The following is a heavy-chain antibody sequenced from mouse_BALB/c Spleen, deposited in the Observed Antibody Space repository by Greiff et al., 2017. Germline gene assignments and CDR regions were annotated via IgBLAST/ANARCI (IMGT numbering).Heavy chain of an antibody. V-gene: IGHV1-15*01. J-gene: IGHJ2*01. CDR2: IDPETGGT. CDR1: GYTFTDYE. Sequence: VQLVESGAELVRPGASVTLSCKASGYTFTDYEMHWVKQTPVHGLEWIGAIDPETGGTAYNQKFKGKATLTADKSSSTAYMELRSLTSEDSAVYYCTRGGYGHFDYWGQGTTLTVSS. CDR3: TRGGYGHFDY. D-gene: IGHD2-2*01.